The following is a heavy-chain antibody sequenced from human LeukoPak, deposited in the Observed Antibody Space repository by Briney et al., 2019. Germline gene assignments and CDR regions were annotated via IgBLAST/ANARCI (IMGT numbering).Heavy chain of an antibody. CDR2: IYYSGST. CDR3: ARDISPPYVEMATITSDY. D-gene: IGHD5-24*01. V-gene: IGHV4-30-4*08. Sequence: PSETLSLTCTVSGGSIGSDNYYWSWIRQPPGKGLEWIGYIYYSGSTYYNPSLKSRITISVDTSKNQFSLKLSSVTAADTAVYYCARDISPPYVEMATITSDYWGQGTLVTVSS. J-gene: IGHJ4*02. CDR1: GGSIGSDNYY.